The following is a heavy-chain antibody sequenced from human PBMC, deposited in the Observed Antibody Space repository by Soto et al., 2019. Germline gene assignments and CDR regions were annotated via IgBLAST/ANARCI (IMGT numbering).Heavy chain of an antibody. CDR3: ARQLATRVRGVLMGPGDGFDR. CDR1: GYSLSNYW. Sequence: GESLKISCNVSGYSLSNYWIGWVRQMPGEGLEWMGIIYPDASDTRYSPSFQGQVTISADKSFSTAYLQWSSLKASDTAMYYCARQLATRVRGVLMGPGDGFDRWGQGTMVTVSS. V-gene: IGHV5-51*01. J-gene: IGHJ3*02. CDR2: IYPDASDT. D-gene: IGHD3-10*01.